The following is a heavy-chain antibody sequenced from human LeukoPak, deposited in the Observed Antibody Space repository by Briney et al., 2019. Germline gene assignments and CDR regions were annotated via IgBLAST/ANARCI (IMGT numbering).Heavy chain of an antibody. CDR3: ARGDGYNDAEYLQH. CDR2: IWYVGSNK. J-gene: IGHJ1*01. CDR1: GFTFSSYG. Sequence: GRSLRLSCAASGFTFSSYGMHWVRQAPGKGLEWVAVIWYVGSNKYYGDSVKGRFTISRDNSKKTLYLQMNSLRVEDMAVYYCARGDGYNDAEYLQHWGQGTLVTVS. D-gene: IGHD5-24*01. V-gene: IGHV3-33*01.